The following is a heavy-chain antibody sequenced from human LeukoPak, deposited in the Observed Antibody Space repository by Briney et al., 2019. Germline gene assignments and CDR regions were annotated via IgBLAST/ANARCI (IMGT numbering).Heavy chain of an antibody. J-gene: IGHJ4*02. CDR1: GGSISTYY. CDR3: ARKSDIYYYDSSGYYYFDY. V-gene: IGHV4-59*08. CDR2: VYYSGST. Sequence: PSETLSLTCTVSGGSISTYYWSWIRQPPGKGLEWIGYVYYSGSTHYNPSLKSRVTISVDPSKTQFSLKLSSVTAADTAVYYCARKSDIYYYDSSGYYYFDYWGQGTLVTVSS. D-gene: IGHD3-22*01.